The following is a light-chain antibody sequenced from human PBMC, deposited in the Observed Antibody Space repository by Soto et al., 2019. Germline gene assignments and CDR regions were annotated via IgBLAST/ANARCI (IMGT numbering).Light chain of an antibody. V-gene: IGLV2-8*01. Sequence: QSALTQPPSASGSPGQSVTISCTGTKNDIGVYDFVSWYQHHPGKAPRLIIYEVVQRPSGVPDRFSGSKSGTSASLAITGLQAEDEADYYCQSYDSSLSGVLFGGGTQLTVL. CDR2: EVV. CDR3: QSYDSSLSGVL. CDR1: KNDIGVYDF. J-gene: IGLJ2*01.